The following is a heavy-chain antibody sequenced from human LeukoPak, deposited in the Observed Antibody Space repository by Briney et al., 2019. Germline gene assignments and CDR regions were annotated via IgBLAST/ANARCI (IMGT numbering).Heavy chain of an antibody. CDR1: GFTSTSYW. CDR3: ARDIDTNY. Sequence: GGSLRLSCAASGFTSTSYWMTWVRQVPGEGLEWVANIKQDGSEKFYVGSVRGRFTISRDNARNSVSLQMNSLRAEDTAVYYCARDIDTNYWGQGTLVTVSS. D-gene: IGHD1-26*01. J-gene: IGHJ4*02. CDR2: IKQDGSEK. V-gene: IGHV3-7*03.